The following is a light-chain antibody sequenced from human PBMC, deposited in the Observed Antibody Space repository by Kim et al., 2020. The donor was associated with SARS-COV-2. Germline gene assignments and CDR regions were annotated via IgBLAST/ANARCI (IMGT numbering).Light chain of an antibody. Sequence: SSELTQDPAVSVALGQTVRITCQGDSLRSYYASWYQQKPGQAPVLVIYGKNNRPSGIPDRFSGSNSGNTASLTITAAQAEDEADYYCNSRESSANHWLFG. V-gene: IGLV3-19*01. CDR2: GKN. CDR1: SLRSYY. CDR3: NSRESSANHWL. J-gene: IGLJ7*01.